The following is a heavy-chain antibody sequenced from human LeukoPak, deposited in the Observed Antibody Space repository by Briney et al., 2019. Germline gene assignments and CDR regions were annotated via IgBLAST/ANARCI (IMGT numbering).Heavy chain of an antibody. CDR1: GGTFSSYA. CDR3: ARCPEVRGVIITMFDP. J-gene: IGHJ5*02. D-gene: IGHD3-10*01. V-gene: IGHV1-69*13. Sequence: WASVKVSCKASGGTFSSYAISWVRQAPGHGLEWMGWIIPIFGTANYAQKFEGRVTITADESTSTGYMELSSLRSEDTAVYYCARCPEVRGVIITMFDPWGQGTLVTVSS. CDR2: IIPIFGTA.